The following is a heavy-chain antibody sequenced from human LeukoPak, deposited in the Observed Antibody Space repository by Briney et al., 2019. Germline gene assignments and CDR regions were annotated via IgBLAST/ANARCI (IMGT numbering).Heavy chain of an antibody. CDR1: GFTFSTDG. D-gene: IGHD3-9*01. Sequence: PGGSLKLSCVTSGFTFSTDGIHWVRQAPGKGPEWAANINIDGSSRYYADSVRGRFTVSRDNSKNTLFLDMKGMRPEDTAVYYCAKGIRENSFWLDYWGEGTLVTVSS. CDR3: AKGIRENSFWLDY. CDR2: INIDGSSR. V-gene: IGHV3-30*02. J-gene: IGHJ4*02.